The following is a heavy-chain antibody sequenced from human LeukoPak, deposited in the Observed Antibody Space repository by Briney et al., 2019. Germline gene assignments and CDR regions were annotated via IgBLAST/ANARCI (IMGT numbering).Heavy chain of an antibody. J-gene: IGHJ4*02. CDR3: ESSGWYEQFDY. V-gene: IGHV3-30*03. CDR2: ISYDGSNK. Sequence: PGRSLRLSCAASGFTFSSYGMHWVRQAPGKGLEWVAVISYDGSNKYYADSVKGRFTISRDNSKNTLYLQMNSLRAKGTAVYYCESSGWYEQFDYWGQGTLVTVSS. CDR1: GFTFSSYG. D-gene: IGHD6-19*01.